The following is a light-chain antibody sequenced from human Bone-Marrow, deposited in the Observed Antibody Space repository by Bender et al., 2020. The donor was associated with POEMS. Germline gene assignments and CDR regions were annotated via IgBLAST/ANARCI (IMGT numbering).Light chain of an antibody. J-gene: IGLJ3*02. CDR3: ASYTSSNALL. CDR2: DVS. Sequence: QSALTQPASVSGSPGQSITISCTGSSSDVGGYNYVSWYQQYPGKAPKLLISDVSNRPSVISHRFSGSKSGNTASLTISGLQAEDEAHYYCASYTSSNALLFGGGTKVTVL. V-gene: IGLV2-14*03. CDR1: SSDVGGYNY.